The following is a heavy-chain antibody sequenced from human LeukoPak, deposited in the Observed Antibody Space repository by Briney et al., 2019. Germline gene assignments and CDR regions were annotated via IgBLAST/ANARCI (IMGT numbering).Heavy chain of an antibody. V-gene: IGHV3-9*01. Sequence: PGGSLRLSCAASGFTFDDYAMHWVRQAPGKGLEWASGISWKSDRIGYADSVKGRFTISRDNAKNSLYLQMNSLRAEDTALYYCAKSGIIQGYYFYYMDVWGKGTTVTISS. CDR1: GFTFDDYA. D-gene: IGHD5-18*01. CDR3: AKSGIIQGYYFYYMDV. J-gene: IGHJ6*03. CDR2: ISWKSDRI.